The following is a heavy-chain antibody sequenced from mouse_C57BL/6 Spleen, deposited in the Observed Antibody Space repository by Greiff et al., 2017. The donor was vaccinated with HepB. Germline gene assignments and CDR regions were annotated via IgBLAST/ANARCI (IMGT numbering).Heavy chain of an antibody. V-gene: IGHV1-15*01. CDR2: IDPETGGT. CDR3: TREDGSTYFDY. J-gene: IGHJ2*01. Sequence: GQLQQSGAELVRPGASVTLSCKASGYTFTDYEMHWVKQTPVHGLEWIGAIDPETGGTAYNQKFKGKAILTADKSSSTAYMELRSLTSEDSAVYYCTREDGSTYFDYWGQGTTLTVSS. D-gene: IGHD1-1*01. CDR1: GYTFTDYE.